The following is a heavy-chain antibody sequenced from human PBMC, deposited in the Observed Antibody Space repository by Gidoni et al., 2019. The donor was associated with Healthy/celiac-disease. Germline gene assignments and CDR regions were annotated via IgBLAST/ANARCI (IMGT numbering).Heavy chain of an antibody. D-gene: IGHD2-15*01. J-gene: IGHJ4*02. CDR1: A. Sequence: AISWVRQAPGQGLEWMGRIIPILGIANYAQKFQGRATVTADRSTSTAYMALSSLRSEDTAVYYCARGYCSGGSFYTAKYYFDFWGQGTLVTVSS. CDR3: ARGYCSGGSFYTAKYYFDF. CDR2: IIPILGIA. V-gene: IGHV1-69*04.